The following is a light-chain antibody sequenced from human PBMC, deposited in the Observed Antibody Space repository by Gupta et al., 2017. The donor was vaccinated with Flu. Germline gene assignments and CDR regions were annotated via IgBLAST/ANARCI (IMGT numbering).Light chain of an antibody. J-gene: IGKJ1*01. CDR1: QSVSNYY. V-gene: IGKV3-20*01. CDR3: QQYDTSPRT. CDR2: AAS. Sequence: GTLSLSPGERATLSCRASQSVSNYYLAWYQQKPGQPPRLLIYAASSRATGIPDRFSGSGSGTDFTLTISRLEPEDFAMYYCQQYDTSPRTFGQGTKVEIK.